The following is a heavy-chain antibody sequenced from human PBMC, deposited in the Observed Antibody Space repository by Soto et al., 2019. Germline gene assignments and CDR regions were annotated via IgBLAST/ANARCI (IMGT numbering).Heavy chain of an antibody. CDR2: ISGSGGST. V-gene: IGHV3-23*01. D-gene: IGHD3-3*01. J-gene: IGHJ6*03. CDR3: AKVGFRFLRWPRITNL. Sequence: PGGSLKLSCATSGFTFSSYAISWVPQAPGKGLERVSAISGSGGSTYYADSVKGRFTISRDNSKNTPYLKKKSLRAEDTAVYNIAKVGFRFLRWPRITNLWAKGT. CDR1: GFTFSSYA.